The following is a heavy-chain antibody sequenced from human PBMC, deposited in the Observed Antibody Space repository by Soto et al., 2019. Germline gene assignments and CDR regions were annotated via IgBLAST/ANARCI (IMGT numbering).Heavy chain of an antibody. J-gene: IGHJ4*02. CDR1: GGSISSGGYY. CDR2: IYYSGST. V-gene: IGHV4-31*03. Sequence: QVQLLESGPGLVKPSQTLSLTCSVSGGSISSGGYYWSWIRQHPGKGLEWIGYIYYSGSTYYTPSLKSRVAISVDTSKNQFSLKLSSMTAADTAMYYCARLNSGYFDSWGQGTLVTVSS. D-gene: IGHD1-26*01. CDR3: ARLNSGYFDS.